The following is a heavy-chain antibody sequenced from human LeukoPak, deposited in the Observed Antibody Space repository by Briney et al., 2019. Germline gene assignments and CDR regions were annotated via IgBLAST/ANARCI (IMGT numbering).Heavy chain of an antibody. Sequence: ASVKVSCKASGGTFSSYAISWVRQAPGQGLEWMGGIIPIFGTANYAQKFQGRVTITADESTSTAYMELSSLRSEDTAVYYCERVGLAVADLYFDYWGQGTLVTVSS. CDR2: IIPIFGTA. CDR3: ERVGLAVADLYFDY. J-gene: IGHJ4*02. CDR1: GGTFSSYA. V-gene: IGHV1-69*13. D-gene: IGHD6-19*01.